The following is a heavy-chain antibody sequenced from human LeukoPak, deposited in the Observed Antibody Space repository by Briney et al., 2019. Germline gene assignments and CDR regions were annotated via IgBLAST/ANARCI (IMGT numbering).Heavy chain of an antibody. V-gene: IGHV4-61*02. CDR2: IYTSGST. D-gene: IGHD3-22*01. CDR3: ARDYYDSSGYYHVNWFDP. J-gene: IGHJ5*02. CDR1: GGSISSGSYD. Sequence: PSQTLSLTCTVSGGSISSGSYDWSWIRQPAGKGLEWIGRIYTSGSTNYNPSLKSRVTISVDTSKNQLSLKLSSVTAADTAVYYCARDYYDSSGYYHVNWFDPWGQGTLVTVSS.